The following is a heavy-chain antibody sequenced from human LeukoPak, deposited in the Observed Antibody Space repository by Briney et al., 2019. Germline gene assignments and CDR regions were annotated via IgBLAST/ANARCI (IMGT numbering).Heavy chain of an antibody. V-gene: IGHV3-74*01. D-gene: IGHD6-6*01. CDR3: ARGPNSNWSGLYF. CDR1: GFTFNKYA. Sequence: PGGSLRLSCAASGFTFNKYAMHWVRQAPGKGLVWVSRISPTGSTTSYADSVKGRFTVSRDNAKNTLYLQVNNLRAEDTAVYYCARGPNSNWSGLYFWGQGTLLTVSS. J-gene: IGHJ4*02. CDR2: ISPTGSTT.